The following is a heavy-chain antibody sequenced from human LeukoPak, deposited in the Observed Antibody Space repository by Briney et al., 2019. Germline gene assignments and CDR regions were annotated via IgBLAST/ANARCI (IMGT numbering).Heavy chain of an antibody. V-gene: IGHV4-59*01. CDR1: GGSISSYH. D-gene: IGHD6-19*01. CDR3: ARHAGYSSGWYQELDY. Sequence: SETQSLTCTVSGGSISSYHWSWIRQSPGKGLEWLGYIYYSGSTNYNPSLKSRVTISVDTSKNQFSLKLSSVTAADTAVYYCARHAGYSSGWYQELDYWGQGTLVTVSS. CDR2: IYYSGST. J-gene: IGHJ4*02.